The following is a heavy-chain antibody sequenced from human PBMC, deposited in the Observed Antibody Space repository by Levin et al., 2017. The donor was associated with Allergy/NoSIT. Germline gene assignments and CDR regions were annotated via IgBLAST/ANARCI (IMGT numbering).Heavy chain of an antibody. V-gene: IGHV3-9*01. CDR2: ISWNSGSI. D-gene: IGHD3-22*01. CDR3: AKGPRAYYYDSSGYYYHFDY. J-gene: IGHJ4*02. CDR1: GFTFDDYA. Sequence: GGSLRLSCAASGFTFDDYAMHWVRQAPGKGLEWVSGISWNSGSIGYADSVKGRFTISRDNAKNSLYLQMNSLRAEDTALYYCAKGPRAYYYDSSGYYYHFDYWGQGTLVTVSS.